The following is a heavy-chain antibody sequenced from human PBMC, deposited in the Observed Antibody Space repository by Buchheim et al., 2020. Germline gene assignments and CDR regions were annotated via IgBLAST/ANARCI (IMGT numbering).Heavy chain of an antibody. CDR2: IDPSESYT. CDR1: GYSFTSYW. Sequence: EVQLVQSGAEVKKPGESLRISCKGSGYSFTSYWISWVRQMPGKGLEGMGRIDPSESYTNYSPSFQCHVTISPSKCIRTAYPQWSSLKASDTAMYYCARRDVVAAAGNYYYYYGMDVWGQGTT. V-gene: IGHV5-10-1*01. J-gene: IGHJ6*02. D-gene: IGHD2-15*01. CDR3: ARRDVVAAAGNYYYYYGMDV.